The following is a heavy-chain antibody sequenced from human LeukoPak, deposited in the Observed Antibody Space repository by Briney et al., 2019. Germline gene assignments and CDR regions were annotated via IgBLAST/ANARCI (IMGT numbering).Heavy chain of an antibody. J-gene: IGHJ5*02. Sequence: SETLSLTCTVSGGSLSSGGYFWNWIRQPPGKGLEWIGYIYHTGSTFYNPSLKSRLTISVDRSKNQFSLKLSSVTAADTAVYYCARVPWDPKIVGATKYNWFDPWGQGALVTVSS. V-gene: IGHV4-30-2*01. CDR1: GGSLSSGGYF. CDR3: ARVPWDPKIVGATKYNWFDP. D-gene: IGHD1-26*01. CDR2: IYHTGST.